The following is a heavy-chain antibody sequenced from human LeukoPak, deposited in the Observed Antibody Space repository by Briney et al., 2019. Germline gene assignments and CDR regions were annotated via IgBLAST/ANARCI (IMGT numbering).Heavy chain of an antibody. CDR2: IKQDGSEK. CDR1: GFTFSSYW. D-gene: IGHD2-2*01. CDR3: ARDRQQADY. V-gene: IGHV3-7*01. Sequence: GGSLRLSCGASGFTFSSYWMSWVRQAPGKGLEWVANIKQDGSEKYYVDSVKGRFTISRDNAKNSLYLQMNSLRAEDTAVYYCARDRQQADYWGQGTLVTVSS. J-gene: IGHJ4*02.